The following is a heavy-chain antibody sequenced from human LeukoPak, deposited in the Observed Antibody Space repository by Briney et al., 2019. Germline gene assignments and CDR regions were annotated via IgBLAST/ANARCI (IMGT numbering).Heavy chain of an antibody. J-gene: IGHJ3*02. CDR2: MDLNSGNT. CDR1: GYTFTSYD. CDR3: ARDGDLFAFDI. D-gene: IGHD7-27*01. V-gene: IGHV1-8*01. Sequence: GASVKVSCKASGYTFTSYDINWVRQATGQGLEWMGWMDLNSGNTGYAQKFQGRVTMTRNTSISAAYMELSSLRSEDTAVYYCARDGDLFAFDIWGQGTMVTVSS.